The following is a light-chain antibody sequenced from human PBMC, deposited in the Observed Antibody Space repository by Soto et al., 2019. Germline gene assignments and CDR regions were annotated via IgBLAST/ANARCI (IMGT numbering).Light chain of an antibody. J-gene: IGKJ5*01. CDR1: QSLLHSDGKTY. Sequence: DIVLTQTPLSLSVTPGPPASISCKPSQSLLHSDGKTYLYWYLQKPGHPPQLXIDEVSNRFSGVPDRVSGSGSGTDFTLKISRVEAEDVGVYYCMQSIQFPITFGQGTRLEIK. V-gene: IGKV2D-29*01. CDR3: MQSIQFPIT. CDR2: EVS.